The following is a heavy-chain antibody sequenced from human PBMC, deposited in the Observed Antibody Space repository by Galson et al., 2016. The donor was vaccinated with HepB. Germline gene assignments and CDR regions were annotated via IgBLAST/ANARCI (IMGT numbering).Heavy chain of an antibody. Sequence: PALVKPTQTLTLTCNFSGFSLTTFGVGVGWLRQPPGKPLEWLALIYWDDDTRYSPSLKSRLTLTKDTSKNQVVLSVTNMDTLHTATYYCARSDRYFFDYWGQGTLVTVSS. CDR3: ARSDRYFFDY. V-gene: IGHV2-5*02. J-gene: IGHJ4*02. D-gene: IGHD1-14*01. CDR2: IYWDDDT. CDR1: GFSLTTFGVG.